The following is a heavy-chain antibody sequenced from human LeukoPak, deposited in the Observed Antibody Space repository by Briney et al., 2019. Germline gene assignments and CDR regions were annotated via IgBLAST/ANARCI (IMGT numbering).Heavy chain of an antibody. CDR2: ITSSSSYI. CDR1: GSTFSGYS. Sequence: GGSLRLSCAASGSTFSGYSMNWVRQAPGKGLEWVSSITSSSSYIYYSDSVKGRFTISRDNAKNSMYLQMNSLRAEDTAVCYCARCGGGNPRWFDPWGQGTLVTVSS. CDR3: ARCGGGNPRWFDP. D-gene: IGHD4-23*01. V-gene: IGHV3-21*01. J-gene: IGHJ5*02.